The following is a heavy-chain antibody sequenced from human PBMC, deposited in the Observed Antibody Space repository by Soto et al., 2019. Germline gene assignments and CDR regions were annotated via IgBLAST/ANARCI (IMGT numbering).Heavy chain of an antibody. V-gene: IGHV3-21*01. CDR2: ISSSSSYI. CDR3: ARVVSSSWNGAYYYYYGMDV. Sequence: GGSLRLSCAASGFTFSSYSMNWVRQAPGKGLEWVSSISSSSSYIYYADSVKGRFTISRDNAKNSLYLQMNSLRAEDTAVYYCARVVSSSWNGAYYYYYGMDVWGQGTTVTV. CDR1: GFTFSSYS. J-gene: IGHJ6*02. D-gene: IGHD6-13*01.